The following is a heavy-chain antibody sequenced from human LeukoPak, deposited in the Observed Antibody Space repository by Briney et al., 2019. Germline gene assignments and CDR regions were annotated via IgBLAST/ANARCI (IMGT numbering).Heavy chain of an antibody. D-gene: IGHD6-13*01. Sequence: SETLSLTCTVSGGSISSYYWSWIRQPPGKGLEWIGYIYYSGSTNYNPSLKSRVTISVDTSKNQFSLKLSSVTAADTAVYYCARRVAAAGIEPWGQGTLVTVSS. J-gene: IGHJ5*02. CDR3: ARRVAAAGIEP. CDR1: GGSISSYY. V-gene: IGHV4-59*08. CDR2: IYYSGST.